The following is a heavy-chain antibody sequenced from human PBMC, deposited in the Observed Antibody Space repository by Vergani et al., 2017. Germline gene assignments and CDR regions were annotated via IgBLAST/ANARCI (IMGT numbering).Heavy chain of an antibody. J-gene: IGHJ4*02. Sequence: QVQLQESGPGLLKPSETLSLTCTVSGYSISSGYYWGWIRQPPGKGLEWIGSIYHSGSTYYNPSLKSRVTISVDTSKNQFSLKLSSVTAADTAVYYCARVPGYSYGYAVDYWGQGTLVTVSS. D-gene: IGHD5-18*01. V-gene: IGHV4-38-2*02. CDR1: GYSISSGYY. CDR3: ARVPGYSYGYAVDY. CDR2: IYHSGST.